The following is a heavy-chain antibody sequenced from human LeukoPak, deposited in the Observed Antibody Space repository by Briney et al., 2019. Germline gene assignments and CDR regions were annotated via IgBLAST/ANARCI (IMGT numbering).Heavy chain of an antibody. D-gene: IGHD4-17*01. J-gene: IGHJ4*02. CDR1: GFTFSSYW. Sequence: PGGSLRLSCAASGFTFSSYWMSWVRQAPGKGLEWVANIKQDGSEKYYVDSVKGRFTISRDNAKNSLYLQMNSLRAEDTAVYYCAGDGDYGDYAQPFDYWGQGTLVTVSS. CDR3: AGDGDYGDYAQPFDY. CDR2: IKQDGSEK. V-gene: IGHV3-7*01.